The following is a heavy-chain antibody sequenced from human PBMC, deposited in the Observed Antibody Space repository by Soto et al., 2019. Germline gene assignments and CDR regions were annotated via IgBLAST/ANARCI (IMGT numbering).Heavy chain of an antibody. CDR2: IIPIFDIE. V-gene: IGHV1-69*12. J-gene: IGHJ6*02. Sequence: QVQLVQSGADVKKPGSSVKVSCKASGGTFGSYAISWVRQAPGQGLEWMGGIIPIFDIENYAQKFQGRVTITADESTSTAHMELSRLRSEDTAVYYCARGYSYSGGMDVWGQGTTVTVSS. CDR1: GGTFGSYA. CDR3: ARGYSYSGGMDV. D-gene: IGHD5-18*01.